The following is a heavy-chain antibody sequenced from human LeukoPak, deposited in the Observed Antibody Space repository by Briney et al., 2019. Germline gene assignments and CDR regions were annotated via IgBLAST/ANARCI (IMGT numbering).Heavy chain of an antibody. J-gene: IGHJ6*02. CDR3: ARDTCSGGSCYYGMDV. V-gene: IGHV1-2*02. D-gene: IGHD2-15*01. CDR1: GYTFTGHY. CDR2: INPNSGGT. Sequence: ASVKVSCKASGYTFTGHYMQWVRQAPGLGLEWMGWINPNSGGTDCAQQFQGRVTMTRDTSISTVYMELGRLTSDDTAVYYCARDTCSGGSCYYGMDVWGQGTTVTVSS.